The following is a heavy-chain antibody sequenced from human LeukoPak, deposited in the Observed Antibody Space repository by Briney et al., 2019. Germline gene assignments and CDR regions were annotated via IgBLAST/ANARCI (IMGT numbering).Heavy chain of an antibody. CDR2: VLPIFDTT. CDR3: ARSLFRFLEWSYRSYYYYYMDV. CDR1: GGTFSYA. Sequence: ASVKVSCKASGGTFSYAISWVRQAPGQGLEWMGGVLPIFDTTNYAQKFQGRVTITADKSTSTAYMELSSLRSEDTAVYYCARSLFRFLEWSYRSYYYYYMDVWGKGTTVTVSS. D-gene: IGHD3-3*01. V-gene: IGHV1-69*06. J-gene: IGHJ6*03.